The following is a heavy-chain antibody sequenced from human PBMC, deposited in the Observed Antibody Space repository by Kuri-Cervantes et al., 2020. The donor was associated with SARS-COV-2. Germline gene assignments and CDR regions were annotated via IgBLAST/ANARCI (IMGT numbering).Heavy chain of an antibody. D-gene: IGHD3-10*01. CDR1: GFTFGDYA. V-gene: IGHV3-49*04. J-gene: IGHJ6*02. CDR2: IRSKAYGGTT. CDR3: TRDIYYALLGYYYGMDV. Sequence: GGSLRLSCTASGFTFGDYAMSWVRQAPGKGLEWVGFIRSKAYGGTTEYAASVKSRFTISRDDSKSIAYLQMNSLKTEDTAVYYCTRDIYYALLGYYYGMDVWGQGTTVTVSS.